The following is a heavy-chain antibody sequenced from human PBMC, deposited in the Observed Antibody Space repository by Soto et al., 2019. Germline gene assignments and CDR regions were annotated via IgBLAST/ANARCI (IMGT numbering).Heavy chain of an antibody. Sequence: PGGSLRLSCAASGFTFSNAWMNWVRQAPGKGLEWVGRIKRKIDSGTTDYAAPVKSRFAISRDDSKNTVYLQMNRLKTEDISFYYSMTKSTVIENDTDFWGQGTLVTVSS. D-gene: IGHD4-17*01. CDR1: GFTFSNAW. CDR3: MTKSTVIENDTDF. J-gene: IGHJ4*03. V-gene: IGHV3-15*07. CDR2: IKRKIDSGTT.